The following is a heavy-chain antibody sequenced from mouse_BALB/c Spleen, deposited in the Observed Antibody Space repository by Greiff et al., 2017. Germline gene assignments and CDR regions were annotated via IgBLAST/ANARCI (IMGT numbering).Heavy chain of an antibody. J-gene: IGHJ4*01. Sequence: VNVVESGPGLVAPSQSLSITCTVSGFSLTSYGVHWVRQPPGKGLEWLGVIWAGGSTNYNSALMSRLSISKDNSKSQVFLKMNSLQTDDTAMYYGARVAYDYEDYAMDYWGQGTSVTVSS. CDR2: IWAGGST. CDR1: GFSLTSYG. V-gene: IGHV2-9*02. CDR3: ARVAYDYEDYAMDY. D-gene: IGHD2-4*01.